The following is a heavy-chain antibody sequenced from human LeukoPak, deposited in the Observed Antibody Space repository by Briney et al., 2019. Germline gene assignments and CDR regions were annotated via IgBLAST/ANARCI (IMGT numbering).Heavy chain of an antibody. CDR1: GGSFSRYY. CDR2: IYNSGST. CDR3: ARAYIYGLNAFDI. J-gene: IGHJ3*02. Sequence: SETLTLTCTVSGGSFSRYYWSWIRQPPGKGLEWIGYIYNSGSTKYNPSHKRRVIIPVETHENQLSLKLRSVTAADAAVLYCARAYIYGLNAFDIWGQGTMVTVSS. V-gene: IGHV4-59*01. D-gene: IGHD5-18*01.